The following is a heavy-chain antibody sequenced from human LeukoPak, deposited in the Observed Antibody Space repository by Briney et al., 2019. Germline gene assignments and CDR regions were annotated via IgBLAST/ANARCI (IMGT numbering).Heavy chain of an antibody. J-gene: IGHJ4*02. Sequence: PGGSLRLSCEASGFIFSTYSMNWVRQAAGKGLEWVSYISSSSSTIYYADSVKGRFTISRDNAKNSLSLQMNSLRAEDTAVFYCARQSRPGYFDYWGQGTLVTVSS. CDR1: GFIFSTYS. CDR3: ARQSRPGYFDY. CDR2: ISSSSSTI. V-gene: IGHV3-48*01.